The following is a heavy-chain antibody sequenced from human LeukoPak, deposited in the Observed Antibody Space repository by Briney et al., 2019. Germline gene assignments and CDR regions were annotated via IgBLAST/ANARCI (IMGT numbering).Heavy chain of an antibody. D-gene: IGHD1-26*01. CDR3: ATWDSGRYSQIDN. V-gene: IGHV4-59*05. CDR2: IYYSGST. Sequence: PGGSLRLSCAASGFTVSSNYMSWIRQPPGKGLEWIGSIYYSGSTYYNPSLKSRVTISVDTSKNQFSLELSSVTAADTAVYYCATWDSGRYSQIDNWGQGTLVTVSS. CDR1: GFTVSSNY. J-gene: IGHJ4*02.